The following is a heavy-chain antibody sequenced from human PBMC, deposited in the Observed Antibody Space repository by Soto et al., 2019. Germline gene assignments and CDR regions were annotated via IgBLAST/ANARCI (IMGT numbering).Heavy chain of an antibody. Sequence: SETLSLTCTVSGGSISSYYWSWIRQPPGKGLEWIGYIYYSGSTNYNPSLKSRVTISVDTSKNQFSLKLSSVTAADTAVYYCARGPKMATIGYYYYYYGTDVWGQGTTVTVSS. CDR2: IYYSGST. J-gene: IGHJ6*02. CDR3: ARGPKMATIGYYYYYYGTDV. CDR1: GGSISSYY. V-gene: IGHV4-59*01. D-gene: IGHD5-12*01.